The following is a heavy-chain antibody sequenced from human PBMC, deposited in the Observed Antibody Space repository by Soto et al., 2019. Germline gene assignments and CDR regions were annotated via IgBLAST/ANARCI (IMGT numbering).Heavy chain of an antibody. J-gene: IGHJ5*02. CDR1: GGSISSYS. Sequence: SETLSLTCTVSGGSISSYSWSWIRQPPGKGLEWIGYIYYSGSTNYNPSLKSRVTISVDTSKNQFSLKLSSVTAADTAVYDCARLVWSYGNWFEPWGQGTLVTVS. CDR2: IYYSGST. CDR3: ARLVWSYGNWFEP. V-gene: IGHV4-59*08. D-gene: IGHD5-18*01.